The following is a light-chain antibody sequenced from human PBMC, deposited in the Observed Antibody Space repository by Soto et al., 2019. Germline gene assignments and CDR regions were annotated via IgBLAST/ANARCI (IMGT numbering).Light chain of an antibody. CDR1: QSVSSTF. J-gene: IGKJ1*01. CDR3: QQYGTSPRGK. Sequence: EIVLTQSPGTLSLSPGERATLSCRASQSVSSTFFAWYQQKPGQAPRLLMFGASNRATGIPDRFSGSGSGTDFTLTISRLEPEDFAMYYCQQYGTSPRGKFGQGTKVDIK. V-gene: IGKV3-20*01. CDR2: GAS.